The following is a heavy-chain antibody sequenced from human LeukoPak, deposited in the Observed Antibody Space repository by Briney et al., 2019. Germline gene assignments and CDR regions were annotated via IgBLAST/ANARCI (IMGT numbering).Heavy chain of an antibody. CDR2: ISSSSYI. CDR1: GFTFSSYS. CDR3: ARWFGELLHLDYYYYYMDV. Sequence: AGGSLRLSCAASGFTFSSYSINWVRQAPGKGLEWVSSISSSSYIYYADSVKGRFTISRDNAKNSLYLQMNSLRAEDTAVYYCARWFGELLHLDYYYYYMDVWGKGTTVTVSS. J-gene: IGHJ6*03. V-gene: IGHV3-21*01. D-gene: IGHD3-10*01.